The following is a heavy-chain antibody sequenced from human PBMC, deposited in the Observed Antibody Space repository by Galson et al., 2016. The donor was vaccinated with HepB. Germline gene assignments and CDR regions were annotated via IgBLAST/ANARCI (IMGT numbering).Heavy chain of an antibody. D-gene: IGHD2-8*01. CDR1: GFTFNTHG. V-gene: IGHV3-23*01. J-gene: IGHJ4*02. Sequence: SLRLSCAASGFTFNTHGMAWVRQAPGNGLEWVSGISDSGANTYYADSVKGRFTSSRDNSENTLYLQMNSLRAEDTAIYYCAKGAPCADGICLKFDSWGRGTLVTVSS. CDR3: AKGAPCADGICLKFDS. CDR2: ISDSGANT.